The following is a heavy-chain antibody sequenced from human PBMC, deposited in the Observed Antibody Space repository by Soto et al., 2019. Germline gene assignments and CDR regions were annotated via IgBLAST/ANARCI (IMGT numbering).Heavy chain of an antibody. Sequence: GGSLRLSCAASGFTFSSYSMNWVRQAPGKGLEWVSSTSSSSSYIYYADSVKGRFTISRDNAKNSLYLQMNSLRAEDTAVYYCERVRRAYSTSWDEFHHWAQEHLVTAS. CDR1: GFTFSSYS. J-gene: IGHJ4*02. CDR2: TSSSSSYI. CDR3: ERVRRAYSTSWDEFHH. V-gene: IGHV3-21*01. D-gene: IGHD6-13*01.